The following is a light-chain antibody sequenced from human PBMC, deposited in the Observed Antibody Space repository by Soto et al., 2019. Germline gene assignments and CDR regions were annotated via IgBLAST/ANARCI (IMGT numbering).Light chain of an antibody. CDR3: QQYYSSPLT. J-gene: IGKJ2*01. CDR2: WAS. CDR1: RSILYSSNNKNY. V-gene: IGKV4-1*01. Sequence: DIVMTQSPDPLPVSLGERATINCKSSRSILYSSNNKNYLTWYQQRPGQPPKLLIYWASTRESGVPDRFSGSGSGTDFTLTISSLQAEDVAIYYCQQYYSSPLTFGQGTKLEIK.